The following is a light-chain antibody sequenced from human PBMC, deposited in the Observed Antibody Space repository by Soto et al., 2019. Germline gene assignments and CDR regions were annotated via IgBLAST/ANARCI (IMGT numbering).Light chain of an antibody. J-gene: IGKJ1*01. CDR3: QQYNNRPPWT. Sequence: EVVMTQSPATLSVSPGERATLSCRASQSVTTNMAWYQQKPGQAPRLLIYGASTRATGIPATFSGSVSGTDFTLTISSRQSEDFEVYYYQQYNNRPPWTFGQGTKVEIK. V-gene: IGKV3-15*01. CDR2: GAS. CDR1: QSVTTN.